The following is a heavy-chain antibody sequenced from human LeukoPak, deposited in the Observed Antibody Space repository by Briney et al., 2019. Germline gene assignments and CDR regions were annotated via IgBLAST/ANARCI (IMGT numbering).Heavy chain of an antibody. CDR1: GGTFSSYA. D-gene: IGHD6-19*01. CDR3: AFHSGQLPFDY. J-gene: IGHJ4*02. CDR2: IIPIFGTA. Sequence: ASVKVSCKASGGTFSSYAISWVRQAPGQGLEWMGGIIPIFGTANYAQKFQGRVTITADESTSTAYTELSSLRSEDTAVYYCAFHSGQLPFDYWGQGTLVTVSS. V-gene: IGHV1-69*01.